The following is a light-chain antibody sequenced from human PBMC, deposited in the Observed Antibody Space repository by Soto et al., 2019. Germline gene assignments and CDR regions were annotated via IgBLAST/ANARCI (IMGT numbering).Light chain of an antibody. J-gene: IGKJ1*01. CDR1: QSLLHSNGYNY. Sequence: DIVMTQSPLSLPVTPGEPASISCRSSQSLLHSNGYNYLDWYLQKPGQSPQLLIYLGSNRASGVPDRFGGSGSGTDFTLKISRVEAEDVGVYYCMQALQTPWTFGQGT. CDR3: MQALQTPWT. CDR2: LGS. V-gene: IGKV2-28*01.